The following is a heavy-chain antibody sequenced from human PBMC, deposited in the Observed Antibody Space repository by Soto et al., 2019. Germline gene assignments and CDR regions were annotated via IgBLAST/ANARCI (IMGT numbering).Heavy chain of an antibody. CDR2: IIPIFATA. V-gene: IGHV1-69*12. CDR3: ARSITGTVRYYYGMDV. Sequence: QVQLVQSGAEVKKPGSSVKVSCKASGSTFSSYAISWVRQAPGQGLEWMGGIIPIFATADYAQKFQGRVTITADEATSTAYMELTRLRSEDTAVYYCARSITGTVRYYYGMDVWGQGTTVTVSS. D-gene: IGHD1-20*01. J-gene: IGHJ6*02. CDR1: GSTFSSYA.